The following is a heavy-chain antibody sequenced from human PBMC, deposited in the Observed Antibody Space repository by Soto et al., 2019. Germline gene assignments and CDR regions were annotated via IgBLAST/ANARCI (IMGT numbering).Heavy chain of an antibody. CDR1: GFTFSSYA. CDR3: ASGYRSTSNYYYYYLDV. D-gene: IGHD2-2*01. V-gene: IGHV3-23*01. Sequence: GGSLRLSCAASGFTFSSYAMSWVRRAPGKGLEWVSGISGSGRITKYADSVKGRFIISRDNFKNTLFLQMNSLRAEDTAVYYCASGYRSTSNYYYYYLDVWGKGTTVTVSS. CDR2: ISGSGRIT. J-gene: IGHJ6*03.